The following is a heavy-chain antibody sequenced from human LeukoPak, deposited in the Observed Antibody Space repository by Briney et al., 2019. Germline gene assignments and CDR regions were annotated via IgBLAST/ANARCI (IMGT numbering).Heavy chain of an antibody. Sequence: SETLSLTCAVSGDSISSRDWWTWVRLPPGKGLEWIGEIYHDGNTNYNPSLKSRVTISVDKSKNHFFLNLTSVTAADMALYYCARHRGSLAVTTRGWIDRWGQGTLVTVSS. CDR2: IYHDGNT. CDR1: GDSISSRDW. CDR3: ARHRGSLAVTTRGWIDR. D-gene: IGHD4-17*01. J-gene: IGHJ5*01. V-gene: IGHV4-4*02.